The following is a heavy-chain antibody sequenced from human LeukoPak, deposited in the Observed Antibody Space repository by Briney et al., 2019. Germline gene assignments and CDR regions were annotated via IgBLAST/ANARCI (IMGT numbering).Heavy chain of an antibody. Sequence: GALRLSCAASGFIFSSYSMNWVRQAPGKGLEWVSSISSSSSYIYYADSVKGRFTISRDNAKNSLYLQMNSLRAEDTAVYYCARDNSPELWFGNPNWFDPWGQGTLVTVSS. CDR3: ARDNSPELWFGNPNWFDP. V-gene: IGHV3-21*01. J-gene: IGHJ5*02. CDR2: ISSSSSYI. CDR1: GFIFSSYS. D-gene: IGHD3-10*01.